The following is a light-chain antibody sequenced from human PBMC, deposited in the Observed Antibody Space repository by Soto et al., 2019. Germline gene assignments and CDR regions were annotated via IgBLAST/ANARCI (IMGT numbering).Light chain of an antibody. V-gene: IGKV3-11*01. CDR1: QSISSS. CDR2: GAS. J-gene: IGKJ5*01. Sequence: EIVLTQSPATLSLSPGEIATLSFSASQSISSSLVWYQQKPGQAPRLLIYGASTRAAGIPDRFSGSGSGTDFTLTITRLEPEDSAVYFCQQYTGPPTTFGQGTRLEIK. CDR3: QQYTGPPTT.